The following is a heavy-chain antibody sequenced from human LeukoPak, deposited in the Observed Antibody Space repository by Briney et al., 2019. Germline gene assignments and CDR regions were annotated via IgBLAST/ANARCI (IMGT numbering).Heavy chain of an antibody. D-gene: IGHD3-10*01. V-gene: IGHV4-34*01. J-gene: IGHJ6*03. CDR2: INHSGST. CDR1: GGSFSGYY. Sequence: SETLSLTCAVYGGSFSGYYWSWIRQPPGKGLEWIGEINHSGSTNYNPSLKSRVTISVDTSKNQFSLKLSSVTAADTAVYYCARGTGSYALGYYYYMDVWGKGTTVTVSS. CDR3: ARGTGSYALGYYYYMDV.